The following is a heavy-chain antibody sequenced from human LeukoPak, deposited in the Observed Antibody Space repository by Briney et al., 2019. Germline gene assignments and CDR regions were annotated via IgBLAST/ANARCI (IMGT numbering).Heavy chain of an antibody. V-gene: IGHV1-69*13. J-gene: IGHJ5*02. D-gene: IGHD2-15*01. CDR1: GGTFSSYA. Sequence: SVKVSCKASGGTFSSYAISWVRQAPGQGLEWMGGIIPIFGTANYAQKFQRRVTITADESTSTAYMELSSMSSEDTAVYYCERHKGYCSGGRCYSPYNWFDPWGKGNLVTVS. CDR3: ERHKGYCSGGRCYSPYNWFDP. CDR2: IIPIFGTA.